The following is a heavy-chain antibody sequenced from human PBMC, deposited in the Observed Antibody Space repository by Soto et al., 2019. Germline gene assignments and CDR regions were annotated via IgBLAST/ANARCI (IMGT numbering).Heavy chain of an antibody. J-gene: IGHJ4*02. CDR2: ITSDGTSA. CDR3: AKDTYSNYGFDY. V-gene: IGHV3-74*01. D-gene: IGHD4-4*01. CDR1: GFTFSSQW. Sequence: GGSLRLSCAASGFTFSSQWMHWVRQAPGKGLVWVSRITSDGTSASYADSVKGRFTISRDNSKNTLYLQMNSLRAEDTAVYYCAKDTYSNYGFDYWGQGTLVTVSS.